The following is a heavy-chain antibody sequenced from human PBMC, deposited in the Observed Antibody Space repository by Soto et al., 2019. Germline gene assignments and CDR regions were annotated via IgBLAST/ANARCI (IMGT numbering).Heavy chain of an antibody. CDR3: AREGEKWVGGYYIYGMDV. D-gene: IGHD1-26*01. J-gene: IGHJ6*02. V-gene: IGHV4-59*11. Sequence: SETLSLTCTVSGGSISNHYWGWTRQPPGKGLEWIGYIFYTGSTNYTPTLKSRVTISVDTSKNQFSLKLRSVTAADTAVYFCAREGEKWVGGYYIYGMDVWGQGTTVTVSS. CDR2: IFYTGST. CDR1: GGSISNHY.